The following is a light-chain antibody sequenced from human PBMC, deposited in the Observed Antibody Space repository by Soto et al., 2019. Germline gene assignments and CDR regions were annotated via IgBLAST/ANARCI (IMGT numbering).Light chain of an antibody. V-gene: IGKV1-5*03. CDR2: KAS. Sequence: DIQMTQSPSTLSASVGDRVTITCRASQSISSWLAWYQQKPGKAPKLLIYKASSLESGVPSRFSGSGSGTEFTLTISSLQPDDFATYYCQQYNSPPWTFGQGTKVEIE. CDR1: QSISSW. J-gene: IGKJ1*01. CDR3: QQYNSPPWT.